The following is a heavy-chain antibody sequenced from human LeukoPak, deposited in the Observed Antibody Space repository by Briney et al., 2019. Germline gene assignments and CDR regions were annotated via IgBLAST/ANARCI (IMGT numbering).Heavy chain of an antibody. CDR2: MNPNSGNT. CDR1: GYTFTSYD. J-gene: IGHJ4*02. CDR3: ARARGELRYFDGAGDY. Sequence: GASVKVSCKASGYTFTSYDINWVRQATGQGLEWMGWMNPNSGNTNYAQKLQGRVTMTTDTSTSTAYMELRSLRSDDTAVYYCARARGELRYFDGAGDYWGQGTLVTVSS. D-gene: IGHD3-9*01. V-gene: IGHV1-18*01.